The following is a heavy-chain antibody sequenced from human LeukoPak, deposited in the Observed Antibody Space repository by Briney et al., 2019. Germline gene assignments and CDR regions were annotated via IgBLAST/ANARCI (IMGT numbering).Heavy chain of an antibody. CDR2: ISSSGSTI. J-gene: IGHJ6*03. CDR3: ARDDYYGSGSYRHYYMDV. CDR1: GFTFSSYE. D-gene: IGHD3-10*01. V-gene: IGHV3-48*03. Sequence: GGSLRLSCAASGFTFSSYEMNWVRQAPGKGLEWVSYISSSGSTIYYADSVKGRFTISRDNAKNSLYLQMNSLRAEDTAVYYCARDDYYGSGSYRHYYMDVWGKGTTVTVSS.